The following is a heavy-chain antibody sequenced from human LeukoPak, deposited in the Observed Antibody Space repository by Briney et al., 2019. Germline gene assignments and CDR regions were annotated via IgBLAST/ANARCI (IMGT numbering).Heavy chain of an antibody. Sequence: SETLSLTCAVSGYSISSGFYWGWIRQPPGKGLEWIGSIYHSGNTYYNPSLKSRVTISVDTSMNQFSLKLSSVTAADTAVYYRARDGYSSGWSFSYWGQGTLVTVSS. CDR3: ARDGYSSGWSFSY. CDR1: GYSISSGFY. CDR2: IYHSGNT. V-gene: IGHV4-38-2*02. J-gene: IGHJ4*02. D-gene: IGHD6-19*01.